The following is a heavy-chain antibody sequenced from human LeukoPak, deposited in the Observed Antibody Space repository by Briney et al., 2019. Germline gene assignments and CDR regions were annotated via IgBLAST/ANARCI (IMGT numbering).Heavy chain of an antibody. J-gene: IGHJ4*02. CDR2: ISYDGSDK. Sequence: GGSLRLSCAASGFTFSTYAMHWVRQAPGKGLEWVAVISYDGSDKFYPDSVKGRFTISRDNAKNTLYLQMSSLRAEDTAVYYCARSDYCDYWGQGTLVTVSS. CDR3: ARSDYCDY. V-gene: IGHV3-30-3*01. CDR1: GFTFSTYA.